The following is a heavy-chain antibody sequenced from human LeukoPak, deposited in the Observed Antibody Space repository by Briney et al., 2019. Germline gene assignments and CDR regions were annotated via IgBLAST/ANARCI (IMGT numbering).Heavy chain of an antibody. Sequence: GGSLRLSCAASGFTFSNYAMSWVRQAPGKGLEWVSNISGSGRGGATHYADSVKGRFTISRDNSKNTLYLQMNSLRAEDTAVYYCAKSGLNRFDYWGQGTLVTVSS. V-gene: IGHV3-23*01. J-gene: IGHJ4*02. CDR1: GFTFSNYA. D-gene: IGHD2-15*01. CDR2: ISGSGRGGAT. CDR3: AKSGLNRFDY.